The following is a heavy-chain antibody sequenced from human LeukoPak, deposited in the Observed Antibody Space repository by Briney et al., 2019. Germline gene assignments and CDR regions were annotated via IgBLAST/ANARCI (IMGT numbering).Heavy chain of an antibody. D-gene: IGHD2-2*02. J-gene: IGHJ6*02. V-gene: IGHV1-18*01. Sequence: ASVKVSCKASGYTFTSYGISWVRQAPGQGLEWMGWISAYNGNTNYAQKLQGRVTMTRNTSISTAYMELSSLRSEDTAVYYCVNKIVATIPLLDGMDVWGQGTTVTVSS. CDR2: ISAYNGNT. CDR1: GYTFTSYG. CDR3: VNKIVATIPLLDGMDV.